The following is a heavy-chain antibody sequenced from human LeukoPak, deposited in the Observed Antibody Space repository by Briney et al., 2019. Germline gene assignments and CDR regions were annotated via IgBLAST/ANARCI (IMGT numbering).Heavy chain of an antibody. V-gene: IGHV4-61*02. J-gene: IGHJ4*02. CDR3: ARTGYSSGNDY. Sequence: SQTLSLTCTVSGGSISSGSYYWSWIRQPAGKGLEWIGRIYTSGSTNYNPSLKSRVTISVDTSKNQFSLKLSSVTAADTAVYYCARTGYSSGNDYWGQGTLVTVSS. CDR1: GGSISSGSYY. D-gene: IGHD6-19*01. CDR2: IYTSGST.